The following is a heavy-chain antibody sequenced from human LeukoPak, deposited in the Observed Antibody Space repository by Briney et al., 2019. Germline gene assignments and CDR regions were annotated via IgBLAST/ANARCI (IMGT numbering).Heavy chain of an antibody. V-gene: IGHV4-34*01. Sequence: SETLSLTCAVYAGSFSGYYWSWIRQPPGKGLEWIGEINHSGSTNYNPSLKSRVTISVDTSKNQFSLKLSSVTAADTAVYYCARGGRIAARPFDYWGQGTLVTVSS. CDR2: INHSGST. J-gene: IGHJ4*02. D-gene: IGHD6-6*01. CDR3: ARGGRIAARPFDY. CDR1: AGSFSGYY.